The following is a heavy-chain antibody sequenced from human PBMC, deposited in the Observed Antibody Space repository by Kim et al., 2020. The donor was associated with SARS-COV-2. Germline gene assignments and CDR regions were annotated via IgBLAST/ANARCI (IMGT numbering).Heavy chain of an antibody. D-gene: IGHD6-19*01. CDR1: GFTFSRYW. Sequence: GGSLRLSCAASGFTFSRYWMHWVRQAPGKGLVWVSRINSDGSSTSYADSVKGRFTISRDNAKNTLYLQMNSLRAEDTAVYYCARDGSGVSGRLEDGMDVWGQGATVTVSS. J-gene: IGHJ6*02. CDR2: INSDGSST. V-gene: IGHV3-74*01. CDR3: ARDGSGVSGRLEDGMDV.